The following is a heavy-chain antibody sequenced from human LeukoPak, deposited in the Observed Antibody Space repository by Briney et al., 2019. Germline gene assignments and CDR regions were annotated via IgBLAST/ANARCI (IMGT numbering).Heavy chain of an antibody. CDR1: GFTFSNYW. D-gene: IGHD5-18*01. CDR2: IRRDGSDK. Sequence: PGGSLRLSCAASGFTFSNYWMNWVRQAPGKGLEWVASIRRDGSDKSYVDSVKGRFTVSRDNGGNSLYLQMTSLRVDDTGVYFCARDSGYGYGPFDSWGQGTLVTVSS. V-gene: IGHV3-7*01. CDR3: ARDSGYGYGPFDS. J-gene: IGHJ4*02.